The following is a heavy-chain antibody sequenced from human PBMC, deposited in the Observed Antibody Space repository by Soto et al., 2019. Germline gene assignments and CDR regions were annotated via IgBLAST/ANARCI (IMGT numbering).Heavy chain of an antibody. Sequence: SETLSLTCTVSGGSISSGDYYWSWIRQPPGKGLEWIGYIYYSGSTYYNPSLKSRVTISVDTSKNQFSLKLSSVTAADTAVYYCAREDLNYYDSSGYFYWGKGTLVTVSS. CDR2: IYYSGST. CDR1: GGSISSGDYY. V-gene: IGHV4-30-4*01. J-gene: IGHJ4*02. CDR3: AREDLNYYDSSGYFY. D-gene: IGHD3-22*01.